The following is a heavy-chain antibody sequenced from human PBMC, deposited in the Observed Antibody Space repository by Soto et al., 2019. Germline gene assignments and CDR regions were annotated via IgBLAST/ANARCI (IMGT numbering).Heavy chain of an antibody. Sequence: ESLNISCKASGYSFTSYWIGWVRQMPGKGLEWMGIIYPGDSDTIYSPSFQGQVTISADKSISTAYLQWNSLKASDTAMYYCARPPYSASYYYFDQWGQGTPGTVS. D-gene: IGHD1-26*01. CDR3: ARPPYSASYYYFDQ. CDR2: IYPGDSDT. J-gene: IGHJ4*02. V-gene: IGHV5-51*01. CDR1: GYSFTSYW.